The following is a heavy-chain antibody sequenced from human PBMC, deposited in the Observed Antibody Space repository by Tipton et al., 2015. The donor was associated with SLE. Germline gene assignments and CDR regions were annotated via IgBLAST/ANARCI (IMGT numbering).Heavy chain of an antibody. D-gene: IGHD1-14*01. J-gene: IGHJ4*02. CDR3: ARGLNMHTGIDY. V-gene: IGHV4-59*11. CDR2: IYYSGST. CDR1: GGSISSHY. Sequence: TLSLTCTVSGGSISSHYWSWIRQPPGKGLEWIGYIYYSGSTNYNPSLKSRVTISVDTSKNQFSLKLSSVTAADTAVYYCARGLNMHTGIDYWGQGTLVTVSS.